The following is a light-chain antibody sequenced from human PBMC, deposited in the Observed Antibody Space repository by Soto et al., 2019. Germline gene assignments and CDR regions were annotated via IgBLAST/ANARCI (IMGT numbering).Light chain of an antibody. CDR2: GAS. CDR3: QQHKGYSERM. CDR1: QSISTW. V-gene: IGKV1-5*01. Sequence: IQMPQSPSTLSASAGARATITCRASQSISTWLAWYQQKPGKAPKLLIYGASSLASGVPSRFSGSGSGTEFTLTISSLQPDDFATYDCQQHKGYSERMVGQGTKVDIK. J-gene: IGKJ1*01.